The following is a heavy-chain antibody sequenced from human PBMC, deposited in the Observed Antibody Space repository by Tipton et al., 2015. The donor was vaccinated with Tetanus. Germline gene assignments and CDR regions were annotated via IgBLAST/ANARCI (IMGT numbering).Heavy chain of an antibody. D-gene: IGHD3-22*01. Sequence: VQLVQSAGGMVQPGGSLRLSCKASGYTFSAHTMHWVRQAPGKGLEWVSAISSSSSYIYYADSVKGRFTIFRDNARNSVSLHMNSLRAEDTALYHCARGLTQNYYDPSGDGFDFWGQGTKITVSS. V-gene: IGHV3-21*04. CDR2: ISSSSSYI. CDR1: GYTFSAHT. J-gene: IGHJ3*01. CDR3: ARGLTQNYYDPSGDGFDF.